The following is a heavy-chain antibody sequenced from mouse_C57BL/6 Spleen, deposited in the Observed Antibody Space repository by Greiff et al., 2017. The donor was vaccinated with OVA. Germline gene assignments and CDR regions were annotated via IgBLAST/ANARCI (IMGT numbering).Heavy chain of an antibody. Sequence: QVQLKQSGAELVRPGTSVKVSCKASGYAFTNYLIEWVKQRPGQGLEWIGVINPGSGGTNYNEKFKGKATLTADKSSSTAYMQLSSLTSEDSAVYFCARDYYGSSYGPYFDYWGQGTTLTVSS. D-gene: IGHD1-1*01. CDR2: INPGSGGT. V-gene: IGHV1-54*01. J-gene: IGHJ2*01. CDR3: ARDYYGSSYGPYFDY. CDR1: GYAFTNYL.